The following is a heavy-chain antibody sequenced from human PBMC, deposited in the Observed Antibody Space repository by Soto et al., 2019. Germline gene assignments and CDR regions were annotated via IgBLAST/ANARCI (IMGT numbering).Heavy chain of an antibody. D-gene: IGHD3-10*01. CDR2: IYYSGST. CDR3: ARQEVLLWFGELLSGWFDP. V-gene: IGHV4-39*01. J-gene: IGHJ5*02. CDR1: GCSISSSSYY. Sequence: SETLSLTCTVSGCSISSSSYYLGWIRQPPGKGLEWIGSIYYSGSTYYNPPLKSRVTISVDTSKNQFSLKLSSVTAADTAVYYCARQEVLLWFGELLSGWFDPWGQGTLVTVSS.